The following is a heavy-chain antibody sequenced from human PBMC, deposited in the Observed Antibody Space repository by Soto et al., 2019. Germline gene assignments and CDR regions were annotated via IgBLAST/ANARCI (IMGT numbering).Heavy chain of an antibody. CDR2: ISYDGSNK. Sequence: GGSLRLSCAASGFTFSSYAMHWVRQAPGKGLEWVAVISYDGSNKYYADSVKGRFTISRDNSKNTLYLQMNSLRAEDTAVYYCARDLGSYGLLVYDYWGQGTLVTVSS. J-gene: IGHJ4*02. D-gene: IGHD5-18*01. CDR3: ARDLGSYGLLVYDY. CDR1: GFTFSSYA. V-gene: IGHV3-30-3*01.